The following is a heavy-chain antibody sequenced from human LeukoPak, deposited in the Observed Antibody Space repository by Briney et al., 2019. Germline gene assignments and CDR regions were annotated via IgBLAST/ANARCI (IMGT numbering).Heavy chain of an antibody. CDR3: ARDDSSGYYPFDY. Sequence: GGSLRLSCAASGFTLSSYAMHWARQAPGKGLEWVAVISYDGSNKYYADSVKGRFTISRDNSKNTLYLQMNSLRAEDTAVYYCARDDSSGYYPFDYWGQGTLVTVSS. CDR2: ISYDGSNK. D-gene: IGHD3-22*01. J-gene: IGHJ4*02. CDR1: GFTLSSYA. V-gene: IGHV3-30-3*01.